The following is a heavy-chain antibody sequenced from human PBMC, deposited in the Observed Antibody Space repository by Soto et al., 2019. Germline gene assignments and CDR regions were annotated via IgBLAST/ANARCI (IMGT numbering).Heavy chain of an antibody. CDR2: INHSGST. D-gene: IGHD4-17*01. V-gene: IGHV4-34*01. Sequence: QVQLQQWGAGLLKPSETLSLTCAVYGGSFSGYYWSWIRQPPGKGLEWIGEINHSGSTNYNPSLKSRVTISVDTSKNQFSLKLSSVTAADTAVYYCARGRDYGRTSGHFDYWGQGTLVTVSS. J-gene: IGHJ4*02. CDR1: GGSFSGYY. CDR3: ARGRDYGRTSGHFDY.